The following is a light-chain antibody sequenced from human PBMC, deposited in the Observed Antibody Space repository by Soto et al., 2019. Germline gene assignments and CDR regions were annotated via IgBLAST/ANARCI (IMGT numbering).Light chain of an antibody. CDR1: QSLTSSY. CDR2: GAS. Sequence: EIVLTQSPGTLSLSPGERATLSCRASQSLTSSYLAWYQQKPGQAPRLLIYGASSRATGIPDRFSGSGCGRDFTLTISTLEPEDFAVYYCQQYKISPPSYTFGQGTKLEIK. J-gene: IGKJ2*01. V-gene: IGKV3-20*01. CDR3: QQYKISPPSYT.